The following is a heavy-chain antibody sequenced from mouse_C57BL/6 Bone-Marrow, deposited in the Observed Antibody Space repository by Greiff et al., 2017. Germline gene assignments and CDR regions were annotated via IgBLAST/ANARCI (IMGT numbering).Heavy chain of an antibody. CDR1: GYAFTNYL. Sequence: QVQLQQSGAELVRPGTSVKVSCKASGYAFTNYLIEWVKQRPGQGLEWIGVINPGSGGTNYNEKFKGKATLTADKSARPAYMQLSSLTSEDSAVYCCARSKNWDSWFAYWGQGTLVTVSA. V-gene: IGHV1-54*01. CDR3: ARSKNWDSWFAY. D-gene: IGHD4-1*01. CDR2: INPGSGGT. J-gene: IGHJ3*01.